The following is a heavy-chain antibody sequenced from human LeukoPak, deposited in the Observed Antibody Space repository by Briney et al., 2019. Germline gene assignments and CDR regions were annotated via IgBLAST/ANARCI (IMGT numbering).Heavy chain of an antibody. CDR3: AREYSSGWLYFDY. D-gene: IGHD6-19*01. V-gene: IGHV1-18*04. CDR2: ISAYNGNT. J-gene: IGHJ4*02. CDR1: GYSFTGFF. Sequence: ASVKVSCKASGYSFTGFFIHWVRQAPGQGLEWMGWISAYNGNTNYAQKLQGRVTMTTDTSTSTAYMELRSLRSDDTAVYYCAREYSSGWLYFDYWGQGTLVTVSS.